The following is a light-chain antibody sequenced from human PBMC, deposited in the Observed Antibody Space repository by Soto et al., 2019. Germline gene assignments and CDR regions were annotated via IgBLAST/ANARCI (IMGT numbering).Light chain of an antibody. CDR3: ILYMPSDVWV. CDR2: NTN. Sequence: QTVVTQEPSFSVSPGGTVTLTCGLTSGSVSTDYHPSWYQQTPGQAPRRLIYNTNTRSSGVPDRFSGSILGNKAALTIAGAQADDECDYYCILYMPSDVWVFGGGTQLTVL. CDR1: SGSVSTDYH. J-gene: IGLJ3*02. V-gene: IGLV8-61*01.